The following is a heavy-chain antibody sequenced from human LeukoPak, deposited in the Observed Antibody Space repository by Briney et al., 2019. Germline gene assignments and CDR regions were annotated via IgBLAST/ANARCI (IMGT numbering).Heavy chain of an antibody. Sequence: GGSLRLSCAASGFTFSTYEMSWVRQAPGKGLEWVAYIKQDGSEKYYVDSVKGRFTISRDNAKNSLYLQVNSLRAEDTAVYYCARDKDRSNYYDSSGLAYWGQGTLVTVSS. J-gene: IGHJ4*02. V-gene: IGHV3-7*01. CDR1: GFTFSTYE. CDR2: IKQDGSEK. CDR3: ARDKDRSNYYDSSGLAY. D-gene: IGHD3-22*01.